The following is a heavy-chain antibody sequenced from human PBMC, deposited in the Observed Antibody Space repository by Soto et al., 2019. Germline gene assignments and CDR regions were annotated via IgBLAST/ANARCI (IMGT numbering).Heavy chain of an antibody. Sequence: SETLSLTCTVSGGSISSYYWSWIRQPPGKGLEWIGYIYYSGSTNYNPSLKSRVTISVDTSKNQFSLKLSSVAAADTAVYYCARAPWGYTRYFDPWGRGTLVTLSS. CDR2: IYYSGST. CDR1: GGSISSYY. V-gene: IGHV4-59*01. CDR3: ARAPWGYTRYFDP. D-gene: IGHD2-2*02. J-gene: IGHJ2*01.